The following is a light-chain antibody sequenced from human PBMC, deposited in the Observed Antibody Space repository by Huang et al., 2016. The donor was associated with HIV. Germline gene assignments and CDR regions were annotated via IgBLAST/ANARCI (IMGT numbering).Light chain of an antibody. CDR2: CAS. CDR1: QSVSSN. V-gene: IGKV3-15*01. CDR3: QQYNNWPWT. Sequence: EIVLTQSPAALSGSPGERATLSCRASQSVSSNSAWYQQKLGQAPRLLFYCASTRDTGIPSRFNGSGSGTEFTLTISSLQSEDLAVYYCQQYNNWPWTFGQGTKVELK. J-gene: IGKJ1*01.